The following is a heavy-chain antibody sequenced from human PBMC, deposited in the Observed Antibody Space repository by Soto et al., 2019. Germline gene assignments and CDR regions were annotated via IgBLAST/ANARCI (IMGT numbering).Heavy chain of an antibody. J-gene: IGHJ5*02. V-gene: IGHV1-3*01. D-gene: IGHD2-2*01. CDR1: GYTFTSYA. CDR3: ARNQLPRGGGWFDP. Sequence: GASVKVSCKASGYTFTSYAMHWVRQAPGQRLEWMGWINAGNGNTKYSQKFQGRVTITRDTSASTAYMELSSLRSEDTAVYYCARNQLPRGGGWFDPWGQGTLVTVSS. CDR2: INAGNGNT.